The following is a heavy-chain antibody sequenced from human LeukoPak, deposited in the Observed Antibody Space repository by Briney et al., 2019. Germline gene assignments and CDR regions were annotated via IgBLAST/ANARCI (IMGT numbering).Heavy chain of an antibody. CDR1: GYTLTELS. CDR3: ATDIRYSSGWYARDY. V-gene: IGHV1-24*01. D-gene: IGHD6-19*01. CDR2: FDPEDGET. Sequence: ASVEVSCKVSGYTLTELSMHWVRQAPGKGLEWMGGFDPEDGETIYAQKFQGRVTMTEDTSTDTAYMELSSLRSEDTAVYYCATDIRYSSGWYARDYWGQGTLVTVSS. J-gene: IGHJ4*02.